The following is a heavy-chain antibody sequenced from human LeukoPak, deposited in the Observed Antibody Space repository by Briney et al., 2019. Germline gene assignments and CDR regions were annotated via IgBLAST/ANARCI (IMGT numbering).Heavy chain of an antibody. D-gene: IGHD3-10*01. Sequence: KPSETLSLTCAVDGGSFSGYYWSWIRQPPGKGLEWIGEINHSGSTNYNPSLKSRVTISVDTSKNQFSLKLSSVTAADTAVYYCARARLWFGETPRWFDPWGQGTLVTVSS. CDR1: GGSFSGYY. CDR2: INHSGST. J-gene: IGHJ5*02. V-gene: IGHV4-34*01. CDR3: ARARLWFGETPRWFDP.